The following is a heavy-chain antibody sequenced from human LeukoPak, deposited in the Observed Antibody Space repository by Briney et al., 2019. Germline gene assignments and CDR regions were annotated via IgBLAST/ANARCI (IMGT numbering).Heavy chain of an antibody. J-gene: IGHJ4*02. CDR2: ISGSGGST. Sequence: GGSLRLSCAASEFTFSSCAMGWVRQAPGEGLEWVSVISGSGGSTYYADSVKGRFTISRDNSKNTLYLQMNSLRAEDPAVYYCAKARGRDGYKDELDYWGQGTLVTVSS. V-gene: IGHV3-23*01. CDR3: AKARGRDGYKDELDY. D-gene: IGHD5-24*01. CDR1: EFTFSSCA.